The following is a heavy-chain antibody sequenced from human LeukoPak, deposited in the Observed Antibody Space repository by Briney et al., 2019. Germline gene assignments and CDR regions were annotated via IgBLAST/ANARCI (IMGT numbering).Heavy chain of an antibody. CDR2: INPQSGGT. CDR1: GYNYRDYY. D-gene: IGHD6-25*01. CDR3: ARVYRLYERTYPAGYDV. J-gene: IGHJ3*01. V-gene: IGHV1-2*02. Sequence: ASVKVSCKASGYNYRDYYIHWVRHAPGQGLEWVGWINPQSGGTRYAPRFQGRVTMSSDTPINTAYMELRRLTSDDTAVFYCARVYRLYERTYPAGYDVWGQGTGVTVSS.